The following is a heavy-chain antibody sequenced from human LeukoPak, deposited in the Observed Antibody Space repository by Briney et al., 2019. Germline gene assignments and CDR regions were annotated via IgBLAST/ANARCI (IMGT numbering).Heavy chain of an antibody. CDR2: IYNSGSA. V-gene: IGHV4-59*01. J-gene: IGHJ4*02. Sequence: PSETLSLTCKVSGGSISTYYWSWFRQPPGKGLEWIGYIYNSGSATHNPSLKSRVTISVDTSKNQFSLKLTSVSTTDTAVYYCARHGSGWSFDYWGQGVLVTVSS. D-gene: IGHD6-19*01. CDR3: ARHGSGWSFDY. CDR1: GGSISTYY.